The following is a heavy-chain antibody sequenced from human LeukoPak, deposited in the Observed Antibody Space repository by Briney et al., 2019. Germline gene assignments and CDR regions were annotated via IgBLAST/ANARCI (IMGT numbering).Heavy chain of an antibody. CDR3: ARAAAGTGNWFDP. Sequence: SVKVSCKASGGTFSSYAISWVRQAPGQGLEWMGGIIPIFGTVNYAQKFQGRVTITTDESTSTAYMELSSLRSEDTAVYYCARAAAGTGNWFDPWGQGTLVTVSS. D-gene: IGHD6-13*01. CDR2: IIPIFGTV. V-gene: IGHV1-69*05. J-gene: IGHJ5*02. CDR1: GGTFSSYA.